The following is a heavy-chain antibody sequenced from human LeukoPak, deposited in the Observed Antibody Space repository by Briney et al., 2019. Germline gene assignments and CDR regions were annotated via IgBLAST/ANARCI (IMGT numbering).Heavy chain of an antibody. Sequence: PGGTLRLSCAASGFTFRPYWMHWVRHAPAKALVWVSRINSDGSGAIYADSVKGRFPISRDNAKNTLYLQMDGLRAEDTAVYFCARAMHYWFDPWGQGTLVTVSS. V-gene: IGHV3-74*01. D-gene: IGHD3-3*02. CDR2: INSDGSGA. CDR3: ARAMHYWFDP. CDR1: GFTFRPYW. J-gene: IGHJ5*02.